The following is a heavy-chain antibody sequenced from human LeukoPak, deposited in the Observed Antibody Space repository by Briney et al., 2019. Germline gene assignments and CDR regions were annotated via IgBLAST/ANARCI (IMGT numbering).Heavy chain of an antibody. CDR1: GVSFSGYY. V-gene: IGHV4-34*01. Sequence: KPSETLSLTCAVYGVSFSGYYWSWIRQPPGKGLEWIGEINHSGSTNYNPSLKSRVTISVDTSKNQFSLKLSSVTAADTAVYYCARVGVVVPAATPNWFDPWGQGTLVTVSS. J-gene: IGHJ5*02. CDR2: INHSGST. CDR3: ARVGVVVPAATPNWFDP. D-gene: IGHD2-2*02.